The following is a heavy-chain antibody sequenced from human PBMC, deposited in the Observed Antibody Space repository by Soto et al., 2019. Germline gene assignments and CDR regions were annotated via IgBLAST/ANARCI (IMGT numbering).Heavy chain of an antibody. CDR2: ISAYNGNT. CDR3: ARVGETTVTILYYYYYYMNV. V-gene: IGHV1-18*01. J-gene: IGHJ6*03. CDR1: GYTFTSYV. D-gene: IGHD4-17*01. Sequence: ASVKVSCKASGYTFTSYVISWVRQAPGQGLEWMGWISAYNGNTNYAQKLQGRVTMTTDTSTSTAYMELRSLSSDDTAVYYCARVGETTVTILYYYYYYMNVGEKGTTVTLSS.